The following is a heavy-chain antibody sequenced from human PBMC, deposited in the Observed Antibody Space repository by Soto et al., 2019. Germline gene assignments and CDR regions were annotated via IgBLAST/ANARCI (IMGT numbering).Heavy chain of an antibody. Sequence: SVKVSCKASGYTFTSYYMHWVRQAPGQGLEWMGIINPSGGSTSYARKFQGRVTMTRDTSTSTVYMELRSLRSDDAAVYFCATKDDHKDDQPYYYGMDVWGQGTTVTVSS. D-gene: IGHD3-16*01. CDR2: INPSGGST. J-gene: IGHJ6*02. CDR1: GYTFTSYY. CDR3: ATKDDHKDDQPYYYGMDV. V-gene: IGHV1-46*01.